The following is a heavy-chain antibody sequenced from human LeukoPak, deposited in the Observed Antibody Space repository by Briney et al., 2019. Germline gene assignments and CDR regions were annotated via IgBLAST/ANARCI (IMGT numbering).Heavy chain of an antibody. CDR3: ARDGGMATINVDFDY. CDR2: IYTSGST. Sequence: PSETLSLPCTVSGGSISSYYWSWIRQPAGKGLEWIGRIYTSGSTNYNPSLKSRVTMSVDTSKNQFSLKLSSVTAADTAVYYCARDGGMATINVDFDYWGQGTLVTVSS. CDR1: GGSISSYY. D-gene: IGHD5-24*01. V-gene: IGHV4-4*07. J-gene: IGHJ4*02.